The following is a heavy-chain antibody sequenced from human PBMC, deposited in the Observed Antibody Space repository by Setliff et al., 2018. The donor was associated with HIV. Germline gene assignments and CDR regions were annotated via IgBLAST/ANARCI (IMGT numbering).Heavy chain of an antibody. D-gene: IGHD3-9*01. J-gene: IGHJ3*02. CDR3: AREYDVLTGYYISAFDI. V-gene: IGHV1-2*06. Sequence: ASVKVSCKASGYTFTGYFIHWVRQAPGQGLEWVGRINPNSGDTNFAQRFQGRITMTRDTSISTAYLDLNRLRSDDTAVYYCAREYDVLTGYYISAFDIWGQGQWSPSPQ. CDR2: INPNSGDT. CDR1: GYTFTGYF.